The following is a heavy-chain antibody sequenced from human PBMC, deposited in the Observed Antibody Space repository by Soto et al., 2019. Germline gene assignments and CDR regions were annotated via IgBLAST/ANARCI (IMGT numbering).Heavy chain of an antibody. CDR2: INPNSGGT. V-gene: IGHV1-2*02. J-gene: IGHJ5*02. Sequence: SVKVSCKATRYTFTGYYLHWVRQAPVQGLEWMGWINPNSGGTNYAQKFQGRVTMTRDTSISTAYMELSRLRSDDAAGYYCARDLPLYYYGSGTTMDWFDPWGQGTLVTVYS. CDR3: ARDLPLYYYGSGTTMDWFDP. D-gene: IGHD3-10*01. CDR1: RYTFTGYY.